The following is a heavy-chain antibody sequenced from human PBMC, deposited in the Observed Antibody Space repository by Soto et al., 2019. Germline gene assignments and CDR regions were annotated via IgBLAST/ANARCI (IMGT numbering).Heavy chain of an antibody. CDR1: GFTFSSYA. J-gene: IGHJ4*02. Sequence: GGSLRLSCAASGFTFSSYAMSWVRQAPGKGLEWVSAISGSGGSTYYADSVKGRFTISRDNSKNTLYLQMNSLRAEDTAVYYCARRKAGGYATGTDYWGQGTLVTVSS. CDR2: ISGSGGST. CDR3: ARRKAGGYATGTDY. V-gene: IGHV3-23*01. D-gene: IGHD5-12*01.